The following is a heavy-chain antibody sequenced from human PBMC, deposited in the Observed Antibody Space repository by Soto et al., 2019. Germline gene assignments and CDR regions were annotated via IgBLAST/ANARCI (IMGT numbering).Heavy chain of an antibody. D-gene: IGHD2-8*01. CDR1: GFTFSSYG. V-gene: IGHV3-48*02. J-gene: IGHJ1*01. CDR3: ARDGRDRSTGVCYLQH. Sequence: PGGSLRLSCAASGFTFSSYGMNWVRQAPGKGLEWVSYISSTSTTIYYADSVKGRFTVSRDNAKNSLYLQMNSLRDEDTAVYYCARDGRDRSTGVCYLQHWGQGTLVTVYS. CDR2: ISSTSTTI.